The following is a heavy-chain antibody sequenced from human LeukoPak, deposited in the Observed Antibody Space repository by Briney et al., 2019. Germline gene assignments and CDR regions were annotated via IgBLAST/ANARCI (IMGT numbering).Heavy chain of an antibody. CDR1: GGSISSSSYY. CDR3: ARDGYYSYPATDY. V-gene: IGHV4-39*01. J-gene: IGHJ4*02. D-gene: IGHD3-22*01. CDR2: IYYSGST. Sequence: SETLSLTCTVSGGSISSSSYYWGWIRQPPGKGLEWIGSIYYSGSTYYNPSLKSRVTISVDTSKNQFSLKLSSVTAADTAVYYCARDGYYSYPATDYWGQGTLVTVSS.